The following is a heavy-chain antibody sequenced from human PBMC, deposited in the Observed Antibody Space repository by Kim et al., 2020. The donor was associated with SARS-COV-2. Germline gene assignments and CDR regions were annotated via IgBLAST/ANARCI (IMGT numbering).Heavy chain of an antibody. D-gene: IGHD4-17*01. J-gene: IGHJ4*02. CDR1: GGSISSSSYY. Sequence: SETLSLTCTVSGGSISSSSYYWGWIRQPPGKGLEWIGSIYYSGSTYYNPSLKSRVTISVDTSKNQFSLKLSSVTAADTAVYYCASNDQVGKLDYGDYEIDYWGQGTLVTVSS. CDR3: ASNDQVGKLDYGDYEIDY. CDR2: IYYSGST. V-gene: IGHV4-39*01.